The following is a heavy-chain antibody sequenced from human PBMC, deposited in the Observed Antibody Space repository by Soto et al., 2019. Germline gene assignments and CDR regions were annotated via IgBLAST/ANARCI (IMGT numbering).Heavy chain of an antibody. CDR1: GGSIISYY. Sequence: SETRSLTCTVSGGSIISYYWSWIRQPPGKGLEWIGYIYYSGSTNYNPSLKSRVTISVDTSKNQFSLKLSSVTAADTAVYYCARGYYDSSGYLYYYYYYGMDVWGQGTTVTVSS. V-gene: IGHV4-59*01. CDR3: ARGYYDSSGYLYYYYYYGMDV. J-gene: IGHJ6*02. D-gene: IGHD3-22*01. CDR2: IYYSGST.